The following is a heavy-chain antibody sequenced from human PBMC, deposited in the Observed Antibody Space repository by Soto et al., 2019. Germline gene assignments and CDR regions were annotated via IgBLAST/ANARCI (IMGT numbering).Heavy chain of an antibody. V-gene: IGHV1-3*01. CDR1: ENTFSTYL. CDR3: AGPHDRAGLGT. D-gene: IGHD1-1*01. CDR2: HNGYNGQT. J-gene: IGHJ5*02. Sequence: SVKVSCKASENTFSTYLVHWVRQVHGQGLEWMGWHNGYNGQTEYSQKFQGRVTITRDTSAKTAYLELRSLTSEDTAVYYCAGPHDRAGLGTWGQGTLVTVSS.